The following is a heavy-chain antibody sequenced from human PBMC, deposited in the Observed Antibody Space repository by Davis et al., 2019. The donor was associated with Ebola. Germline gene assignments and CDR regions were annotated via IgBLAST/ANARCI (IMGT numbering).Heavy chain of an antibody. J-gene: IGHJ4*02. CDR2: ISYDGSNK. V-gene: IGHV3-30-3*01. CDR1: GFTFSSYA. D-gene: IGHD6-13*01. CDR3: ARDAYSSSHDY. Sequence: GESLKISCAASGFTFSSYAMHWVRQAPGKGLEWVAVISYDGSNKYYADSVKGRFTISRDNAKNSLYLQMNSLRAEDTAVYYCARDAYSSSHDYWGQGTLVTVSS.